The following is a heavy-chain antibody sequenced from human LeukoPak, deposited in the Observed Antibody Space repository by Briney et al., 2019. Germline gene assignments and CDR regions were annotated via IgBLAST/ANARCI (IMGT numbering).Heavy chain of an antibody. CDR1: GGSFSGYY. CDR2: IYHSGST. V-gene: IGHV4-38-2*01. CDR3: ARVSVLDWYFDL. Sequence: SETLSLTCAVYGGSFSGYYWGWIRQPPGKGLEWIGSIYHSGSTYYNPSLKSRVTISVDTSKNQFSLKLSSVTAADTAVYYCARVSVLDWYFDLWGRGTLVTVSS. D-gene: IGHD5/OR15-5a*01. J-gene: IGHJ2*01.